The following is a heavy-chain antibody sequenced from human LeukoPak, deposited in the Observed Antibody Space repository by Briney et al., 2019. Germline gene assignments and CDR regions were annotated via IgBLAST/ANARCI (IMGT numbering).Heavy chain of an antibody. CDR3: AREAY. CDR2: IKPDGGEK. CDR1: RFTFSNYW. Sequence: GGSLRLSCAASRFTFSNYWMSWVRQAPGKGLGWVANIKPDGGEKYYVDSVKGRFTISRDNAKNSLFLQMNSLRAEDTAVYYCAREAYWGQGTLVTVSS. J-gene: IGHJ4*02. V-gene: IGHV3-7*01.